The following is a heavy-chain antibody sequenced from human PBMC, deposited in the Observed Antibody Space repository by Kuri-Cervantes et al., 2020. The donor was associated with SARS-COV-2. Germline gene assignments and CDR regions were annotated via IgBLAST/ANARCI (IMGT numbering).Heavy chain of an antibody. V-gene: IGHV1-8*03. CDR3: VRFRYYDSSRNASDI. J-gene: IGHJ3*02. CDR2: MNPNSGNT. Sequence: ASVKVSCKASGYTFSSYDINWVRQATGQGLEWMGWMNPNSGNTGYAQKFQGRVTITRNTSISTAYMELSSLRSDDTAVYYCVRFRYYDSSRNASDIWGQGTLVTVSS. D-gene: IGHD3-22*01. CDR1: GYTFSSYD.